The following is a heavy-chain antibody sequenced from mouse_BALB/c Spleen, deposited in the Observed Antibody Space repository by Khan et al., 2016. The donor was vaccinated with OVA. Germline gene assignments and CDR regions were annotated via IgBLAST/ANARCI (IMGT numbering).Heavy chain of an antibody. Sequence: DLVKPGASVKLSCKASGYTFTSYWINWIKQRPGQGLEWIGRIAPGSGSSSYNEMFKGKATLTLDTSSRTAYIQLTSLSSEDSAVYFCERENYYGRTCYAMEYWGQGTSVTVSS. J-gene: IGHJ4*01. V-gene: IGHV1S41*01. D-gene: IGHD1-1*01. CDR2: IAPGSGSS. CDR1: GYTFTSYW. CDR3: ERENYYGRTCYAMEY.